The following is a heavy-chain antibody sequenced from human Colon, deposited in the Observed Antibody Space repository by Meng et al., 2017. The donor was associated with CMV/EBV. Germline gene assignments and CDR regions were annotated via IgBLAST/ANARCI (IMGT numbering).Heavy chain of an antibody. CDR2: ISRGGGLI. CDR3: ATVSPTEFDY. J-gene: IGHJ4*02. CDR1: GFAFSDYC. V-gene: IGHV3-11*04. Sequence: GESLKISCAASGFAFSDYCTNWIRQTPGKGLEWVAYISRGGGLIYYADSVKGRFTVSRDDAENSLYLQMNSLRAEDTAVYFCATVSPTEFDYWGRGALVTVSS.